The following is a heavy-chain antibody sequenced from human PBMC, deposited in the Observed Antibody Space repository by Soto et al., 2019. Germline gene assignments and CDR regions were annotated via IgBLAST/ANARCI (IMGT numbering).Heavy chain of an antibody. CDR1: GGSITTNGYY. CDR3: ARAQWGFDS. D-gene: IGHD6-19*01. V-gene: IGHV4-31*03. Sequence: QVQLQESGPELVKPSQTLSLTCSVSGGSITTNGYYWTWIRQHPGQGLEWIAYIYYTGNSYLNPSLRTRFSSAVDTSKTQLSLELRSVTAADTAVYCCARAQWGFDSWGPGTLVTVSS. CDR2: IYYTGNS. J-gene: IGHJ4*02.